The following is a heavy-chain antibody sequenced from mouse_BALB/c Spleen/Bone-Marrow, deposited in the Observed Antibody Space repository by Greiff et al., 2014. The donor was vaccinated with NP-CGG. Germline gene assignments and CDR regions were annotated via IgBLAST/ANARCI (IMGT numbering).Heavy chain of an antibody. V-gene: IGHV1-80*01. D-gene: IGHD6-2*01. CDR3: ARQVVNDY. Sequence: QVQLKESGAELVRPGSSVKISCKASGYAFSSYWMNWVKQRPGQGLEWIGQIYPGDGDTNYNGKFKGKATLTADKSSSTAYMQLSSLTSEDSAVYFCARQVVNDYWGQGTTLTVSS. CDR1: GYAFSSYW. CDR2: IYPGDGDT. J-gene: IGHJ2*01.